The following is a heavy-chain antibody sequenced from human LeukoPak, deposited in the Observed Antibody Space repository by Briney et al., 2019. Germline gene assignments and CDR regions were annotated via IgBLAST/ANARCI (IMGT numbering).Heavy chain of an antibody. CDR2: IRSKAYGGTT. J-gene: IGHJ4*02. V-gene: IGHV3-49*04. CDR3: TRSNYYDSSGYYYESQYYFDY. CDR1: GFTFGDYA. D-gene: IGHD3-22*01. Sequence: GGSLRLSCTASGFTFGDYAMSWVRQAPGKGLEWVGFIRSKAYGGTTEYAASVKGRFTISRDDSKSIAYLQMNSLKTEDTAVYYCTRSNYYDSSGYYYESQYYFDYWGQGTLVTVSS.